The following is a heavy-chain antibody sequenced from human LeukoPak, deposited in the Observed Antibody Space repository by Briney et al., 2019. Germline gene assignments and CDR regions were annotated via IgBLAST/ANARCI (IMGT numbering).Heavy chain of an antibody. V-gene: IGHV4-34*01. J-gene: IGHJ4*02. CDR2: INHSGST. Sequence: SETLSLTCAVYGESFSGYYWSWIRQPPGKGLEWIGEINHSGSTNYNPSLKSRVTISVDTSKNQFSLKLSSVTAADTAVYYCATSGGTLGPTNYFAYWGQGTLVTVSS. D-gene: IGHD3-16*01. CDR1: GESFSGYY. CDR3: ATSGGTLGPTNYFAY.